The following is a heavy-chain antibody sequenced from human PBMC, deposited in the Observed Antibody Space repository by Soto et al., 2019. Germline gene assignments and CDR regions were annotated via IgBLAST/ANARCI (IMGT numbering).Heavy chain of an antibody. CDR1: GFTFSSYA. CDR2: ISYDGSNK. V-gene: IGHV3-30-3*01. Sequence: GGSLRLSCAASGFTFSSYAMHWVRQAPGKGLEWVAVISYDGSNKYYADSVKGRFTISRDNSKNTLYLQMNSLRAEDTAVYYCARDLVVVVAATTYYYGMDVWGQGTTVTVSS. D-gene: IGHD2-15*01. J-gene: IGHJ6*02. CDR3: ARDLVVVVAATTYYYGMDV.